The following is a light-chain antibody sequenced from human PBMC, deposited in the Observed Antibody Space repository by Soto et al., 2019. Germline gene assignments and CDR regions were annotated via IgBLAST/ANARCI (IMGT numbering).Light chain of an antibody. CDR1: QSVSSN. V-gene: IGKV3-15*01. Sequence: IVMTQSPATLSVSPGERATISCMASQSVSSNLAWYQQKPGQAPRLLIYDASTRATVIPARFSGSGSGTEFTLTISSLQSEDLAVYYCQQYYNWPPKTFGQGTKVDI. J-gene: IGKJ1*01. CDR2: DAS. CDR3: QQYYNWPPKT.